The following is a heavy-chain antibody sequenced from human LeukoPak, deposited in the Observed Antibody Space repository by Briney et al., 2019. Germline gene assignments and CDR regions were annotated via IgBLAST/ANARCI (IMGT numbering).Heavy chain of an antibody. CDR1: GGSFSGYY. D-gene: IGHD5-24*01. CDR3: ARVGRWLQLSYYFDY. J-gene: IGHJ4*02. V-gene: IGHV4-34*01. CDR2: INHSGST. Sequence: KPSETLSLTCADYGGSFSGYYWSWIRQPPGKGLEWIGEINHSGSTNYNPSLKSRVTISVDTSKNQFSLKLSSVTAADTAVYYCARVGRWLQLSYYFDYWGQGTLVTVSS.